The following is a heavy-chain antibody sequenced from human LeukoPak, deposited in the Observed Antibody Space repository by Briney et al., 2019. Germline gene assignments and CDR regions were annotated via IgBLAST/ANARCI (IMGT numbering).Heavy chain of an antibody. J-gene: IGHJ4*02. D-gene: IGHD6-13*01. CDR3: ARSGYGSRWYFFDH. V-gene: IGHV3-48*02. CDR1: GFIFSTYS. CDR2: ISSSSSSI. Sequence: GGSLRLSCAASGFIFSTYSITWVRQAPGKGLKWVSHISSSSSSIYYADSVKGRFSISRDNAKNSLYLQMNSLRDEDTAVYYCARSGYGSRWYFFDHWGQGTLVTVSS.